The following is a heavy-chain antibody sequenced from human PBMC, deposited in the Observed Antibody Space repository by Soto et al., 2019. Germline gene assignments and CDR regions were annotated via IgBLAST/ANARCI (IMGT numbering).Heavy chain of an antibody. CDR1: GFTFSDYY. D-gene: IGHD5-18*01. J-gene: IGHJ3*02. CDR2: ISSSGSTI. V-gene: IGHV3-11*01. CDR3: ARDKYSYGLVLPAFDI. Sequence: GGSLRLSCAASGFTFSDYYMSWIRQAPGKGLEWVSYISSSGSTIYYADSVKGRFTISRDNAKNSLYLQMNSLRAEDTAVYYCARDKYSYGLVLPAFDIWGQGTMVTVSS.